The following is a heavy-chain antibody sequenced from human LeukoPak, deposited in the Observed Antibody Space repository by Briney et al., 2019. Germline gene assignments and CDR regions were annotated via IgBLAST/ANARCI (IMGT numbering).Heavy chain of an antibody. CDR2: IKQDGSEK. J-gene: IGHJ4*02. Sequence: GGPLRLSCAASGLTFSNYWMDWVRQAPGKGLEWVANIKQDGSEKNYVDSVKGRFIISRDNAKNSLYLQMNTLRADDTAVYYCARDGFGTGSNWGQGTLVTVSS. V-gene: IGHV3-7*03. D-gene: IGHD3-16*01. CDR1: GLTFSNYW. CDR3: ARDGFGTGSN.